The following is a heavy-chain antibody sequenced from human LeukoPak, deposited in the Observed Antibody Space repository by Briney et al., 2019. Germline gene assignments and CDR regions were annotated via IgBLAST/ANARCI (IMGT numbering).Heavy chain of an antibody. CDR2: INTNTGNP. D-gene: IGHD6-6*01. CDR3: ARSQYTTSSLPFDS. Sequence: GASVKVSCKASGYTFTNYAVNWVRQAPGQGLEWLGWINTNTGNPTYAQGFTGRLVFSLDTSVSTAYLQISSLKAEDTAVYYCARSQYTTSSLPFDSWGQGTLVTVSS. CDR1: GYTFTNYA. V-gene: IGHV7-4-1*02. J-gene: IGHJ4*02.